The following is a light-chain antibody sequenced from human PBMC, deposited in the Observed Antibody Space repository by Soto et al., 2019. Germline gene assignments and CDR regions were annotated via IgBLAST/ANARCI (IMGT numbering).Light chain of an antibody. CDR3: QQRSNWPPGVT. CDR1: QSVLYSSNSKNY. J-gene: IGKJ5*01. CDR2: WAS. V-gene: IGKV4-1*01. Sequence: DAVMTRSPDSLAASLGERATINCKSSQSVLYSSNSKNYLAWYQQKPGQPPKLLIYWASTRESGVPDRFSGSGSGTEFTLTISSLQSEDFAVYYCQQRSNWPPGVTFGQGTRLEIK.